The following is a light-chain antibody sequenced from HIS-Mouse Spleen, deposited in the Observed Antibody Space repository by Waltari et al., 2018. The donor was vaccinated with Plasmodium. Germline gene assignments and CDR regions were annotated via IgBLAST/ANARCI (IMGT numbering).Light chain of an antibody. Sequence: EIVLTQSPGTLSLSPGERATLSCRASQSVSSSYLAWYQQKPGQAPRLLIYGASSSATGMPDRFSCSGSGTDFTLTISRLEPEDFAVYYCQQYGSSPYTFGQGTKLEIK. J-gene: IGKJ2*01. V-gene: IGKV3-20*01. CDR3: QQYGSSPYT. CDR1: QSVSSSY. CDR2: GAS.